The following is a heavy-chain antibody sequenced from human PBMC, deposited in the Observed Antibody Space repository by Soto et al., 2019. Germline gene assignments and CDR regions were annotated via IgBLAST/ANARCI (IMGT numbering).Heavy chain of an antibody. CDR1: GYSFTSYW. Sequence: GESLKISCKGSGYSFTSYWIGWVRQMPGKGLEWMGIIYPGDSDTRYSPSFQGQVTISADKSISTAYLQRSSLKASDTAMYYCARLSQQQGSLFDYWGQGTLVTVSS. J-gene: IGHJ4*02. V-gene: IGHV5-51*01. CDR3: ARLSQQQGSLFDY. D-gene: IGHD6-13*01. CDR2: IYPGDSDT.